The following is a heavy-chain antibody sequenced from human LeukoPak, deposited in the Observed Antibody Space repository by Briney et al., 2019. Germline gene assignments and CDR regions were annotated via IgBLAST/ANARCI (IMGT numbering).Heavy chain of an antibody. D-gene: IGHD3-3*01. CDR1: GGTFSSYA. V-gene: IGHV1-69*06. Sequence: GSSVKVSCTASGGTFSSYAISWVRQAPGQGLEWMGGIIPIFGTANYAQKFQGRVTVTADKSTSTAYMELSSLRSEDTAVYYCARYDLYAPYYFDYWGQGTLVTVSS. CDR3: ARYDLYAPYYFDY. J-gene: IGHJ4*02. CDR2: IIPIFGTA.